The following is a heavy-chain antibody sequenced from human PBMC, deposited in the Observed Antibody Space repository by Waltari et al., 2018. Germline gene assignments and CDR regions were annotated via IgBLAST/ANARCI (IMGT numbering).Heavy chain of an antibody. CDR1: GFPFSSYW. CDR2: IKMDGSTT. V-gene: IGHV3-74*01. J-gene: IGHJ6*02. Sequence: DVQLVESGGGLVQPGGSLRLSCAASGFPFSSYWMHWVRQAPGKGLVWVSRIKMDGSTTDYADSVKGRFTISRDNAKNRLYLHMNSLRTEDTAVYYCAKVGILTGYNYGIDVWGQGTTVTVSS. D-gene: IGHD3-9*01. CDR3: AKVGILTGYNYGIDV.